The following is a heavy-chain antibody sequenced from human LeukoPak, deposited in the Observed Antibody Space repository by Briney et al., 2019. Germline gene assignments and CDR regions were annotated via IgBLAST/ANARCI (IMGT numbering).Heavy chain of an antibody. J-gene: IGHJ4*02. CDR1: GGSISSSSYY. CDR3: ASRLLSGWIIDY. Sequence: PSETLSLTCTVSGGSISSSSYYWGWIRQPPGKGLEWIGSIYYSGSTYYNPSLKSRVTISVDTSKNQFSLKLSSVTAADTAVYYCASRLLSGWIIDYWGQGTLVTVSS. CDR2: IYYSGST. V-gene: IGHV4-39*01. D-gene: IGHD6-19*01.